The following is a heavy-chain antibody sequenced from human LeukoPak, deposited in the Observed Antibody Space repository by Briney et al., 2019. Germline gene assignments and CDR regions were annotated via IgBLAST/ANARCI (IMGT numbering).Heavy chain of an antibody. J-gene: IGHJ4*02. Sequence: SETLSLTCTVSGYSISSGDYWGWIRQPPGKGLEWIGSIYHSGRTYYNPSLKSRVTISVDTSKNQFSLKLSSVTAADTAVYYCARPRGHYYGSGSYFSSWGQGTLVTVSS. CDR3: ARPRGHYYGSGSYFSS. CDR1: GYSISSGDY. CDR2: IYHSGRT. D-gene: IGHD3-10*01. V-gene: IGHV4-38-2*02.